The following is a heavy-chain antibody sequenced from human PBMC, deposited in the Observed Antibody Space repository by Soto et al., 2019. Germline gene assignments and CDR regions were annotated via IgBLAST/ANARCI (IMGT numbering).Heavy chain of an antibody. J-gene: IGHJ4*02. D-gene: IGHD3-22*01. CDR1: GFTFSSYA. CDR3: AKVKYKYSDSSGTLDY. V-gene: IGHV3-23*01. CDR2: ISGSGGST. Sequence: EVQLLESGGGLVQPGGSLRLSCAASGFTFSSYAMSWVRQAPGKGLEWVSAISGSGGSTYYADSVKGRFTISRDNSKNTLYLQMNSLRAEHTAVYYCAKVKYKYSDSSGTLDYWGQGTLVTVSS.